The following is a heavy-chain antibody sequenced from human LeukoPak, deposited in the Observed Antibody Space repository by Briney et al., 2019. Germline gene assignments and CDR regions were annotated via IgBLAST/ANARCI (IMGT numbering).Heavy chain of an antibody. CDR2: IKSKSDGGTI. Sequence: PGGSLRLSCAASGFTFGNGWLNWVRQAPGKGLEWVGRIKSKSDGGTIDYAAAVKGRFTISRDDLQNTLYLQMNSLRTEDTAVYYCNTFRIRERLAHWGQGALVTVAS. CDR3: NTFRIRERLAH. V-gene: IGHV3-15*07. J-gene: IGHJ4*02. CDR1: GFTFGNGW. D-gene: IGHD1-1*01.